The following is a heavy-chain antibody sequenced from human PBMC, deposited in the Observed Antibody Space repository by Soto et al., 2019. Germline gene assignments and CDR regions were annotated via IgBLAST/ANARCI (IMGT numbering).Heavy chain of an antibody. J-gene: IGHJ4*02. Sequence: EVQLLESGGGLVQPGGSLRLSCAASGFTFSSYAMSWVRQAPGKGLEWVSAISGSGGSTYYADSVKGRFTISRDNSKNTLHLQMNSLSAEDTAVYYCAKDSYSSSSLGVYYFDYWGQGPLVTVSS. CDR2: ISGSGGST. CDR3: AKDSYSSSSLGVYYFDY. CDR1: GFTFSSYA. V-gene: IGHV3-23*01. D-gene: IGHD6-6*01.